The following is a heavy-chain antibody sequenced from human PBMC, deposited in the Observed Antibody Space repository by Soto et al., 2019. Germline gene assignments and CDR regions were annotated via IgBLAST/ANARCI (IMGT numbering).Heavy chain of an antibody. Sequence: GESLKISCKGSGYSFTSYWIGWVRQMPGKGLEWMGIIYPGDSDTRYSPSFQGQVTISADKSISTAYLQWSSLKASDTAMYYCARRYPRLNSSGWYFSSRRFDCWGQGTLVTVSS. J-gene: IGHJ4*02. D-gene: IGHD6-19*01. CDR2: IYPGDSDT. CDR3: ARRYPRLNSSGWYFSSRRFDC. V-gene: IGHV5-51*01. CDR1: GYSFTSYW.